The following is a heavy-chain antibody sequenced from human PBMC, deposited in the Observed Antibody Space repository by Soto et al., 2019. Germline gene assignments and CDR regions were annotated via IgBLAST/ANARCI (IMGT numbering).Heavy chain of an antibody. CDR3: AHSIRYFDWLHRYFDY. CDR2: IYWDDDK. D-gene: IGHD3-9*01. J-gene: IGHJ4*02. CDR1: GFSLSTSGVG. Sequence: QITLKESGPTLVKPTQTLTLTCTFSGFSLSTSGVGVGWIRQPPGKALEWLALIYWDDDKRYSPSLKSRLTTTKDPSKKQVVLTMTNMDPVDTATYYCAHSIRYFDWLHRYFDYWGQGTLVTVSS. V-gene: IGHV2-5*02.